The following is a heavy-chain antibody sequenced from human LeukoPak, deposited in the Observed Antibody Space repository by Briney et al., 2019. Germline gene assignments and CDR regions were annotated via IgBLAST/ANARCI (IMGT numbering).Heavy chain of an antibody. CDR1: GGSISSSSYY. CDR2: IYYSGST. D-gene: IGHD5-18*01. Sequence: PSETLSLTCTVSGGSISSSSYYWGWIRQPPGKGLEWIGSIYYSGSTYYNPSLKSRVTISVDTSKNQFSLKLSSVTAADTAVYYCARVDTAMATINDAFDIWGQGTMVTVSS. V-gene: IGHV4-39*07. J-gene: IGHJ3*02. CDR3: ARVDTAMATINDAFDI.